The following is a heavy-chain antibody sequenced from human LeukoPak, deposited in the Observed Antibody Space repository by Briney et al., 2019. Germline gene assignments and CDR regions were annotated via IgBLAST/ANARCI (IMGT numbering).Heavy chain of an antibody. CDR3: ARDYSTSSWDN. V-gene: IGHV1-2*02. CDR2: INPNTNGI. CDR1: GYTISDYF. D-gene: IGHD6-13*01. J-gene: IGHJ4*02. Sequence: VASVKVSCKASGYTISDYFMHWVRQAPGQGLEWMGWINPNTNGINYAQKFQGRITMTRDPSITTAYMELSSLRSDDTAVYFCARDYSTSSWDNWGQGTLVTVSS.